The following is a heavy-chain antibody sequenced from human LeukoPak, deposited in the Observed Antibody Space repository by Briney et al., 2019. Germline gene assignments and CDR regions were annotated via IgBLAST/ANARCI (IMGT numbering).Heavy chain of an antibody. CDR2: ISAYNGNT. CDR1: VYTFTSYG. D-gene: IGHD3-22*01. CDR3: ARDRPNYYDSSGYYSYYYGMDV. J-gene: IGHJ6*02. Sequence: ASVKVSCKASVYTFTSYGISCLRQAPGQGLEWMGWISAYNGNTNYAQKLQGRVTMTTGTSTSTAYMELRSLRSDDTAVYYCARDRPNYYDSSGYYSYYYGMDVWGQGTTVTVSS. V-gene: IGHV1-18*01.